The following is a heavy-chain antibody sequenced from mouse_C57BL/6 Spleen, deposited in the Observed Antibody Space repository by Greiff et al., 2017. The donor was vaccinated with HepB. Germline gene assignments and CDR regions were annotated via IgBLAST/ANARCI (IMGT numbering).Heavy chain of an antibody. V-gene: IGHV1-50*01. J-gene: IGHJ2*01. D-gene: IGHD2-10*02. CDR3: ARRYGNYGDY. CDR1: GYTFTSYW. Sequence: QVQLKQPGAELVKPGASVKLSCKASGYTFTSYWMQWVKQRPGQGLEWIGEIDPSDSYTNYNQKFKGKATLTVDTSSSTAYMQLSSLTSEDSAVYYCARRYGNYGDYWGQGTTLTVSS. CDR2: IDPSDSYT.